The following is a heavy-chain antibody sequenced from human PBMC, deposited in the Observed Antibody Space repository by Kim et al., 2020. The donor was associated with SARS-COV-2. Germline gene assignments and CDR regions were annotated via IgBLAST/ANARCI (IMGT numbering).Heavy chain of an antibody. V-gene: IGHV1-18*04. J-gene: IGHJ4*02. CDR2: ISAYNGNT. CDR3: ARDLAPGYYGSGTDY. CDR1: GYTFTSYG. Sequence: ASVKVSCKASGYTFTSYGISWVRQAPGQGLEWMGWISAYNGNTNYAQKLQGRVTMTTDTSTSTAYMELRSLRSDDTAVYYCARDLAPGYYGSGTDYWGQGTLVTVSS. D-gene: IGHD3-10*01.